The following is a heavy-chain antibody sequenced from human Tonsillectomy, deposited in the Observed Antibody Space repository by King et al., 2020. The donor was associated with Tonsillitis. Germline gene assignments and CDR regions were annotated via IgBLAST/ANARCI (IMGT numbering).Heavy chain of an antibody. J-gene: IGHJ4*02. V-gene: IGHV3-15*04. Sequence: EVQLVESGGGLVKPGGSLRLSCAASGFSVNDAWMSWVRQAPGKGPEWVGRIESNSDGGTTDYAASVKDRFSISRQGSQNTLYLQMNSLKIEDTAVYYCTTGLHSGNWFEFDSWGQGTLVTVSS. CDR3: TTGLHSGNWFEFDS. CDR2: IESNSDGGTT. D-gene: IGHD6-13*01. CDR1: GFSVNDAW.